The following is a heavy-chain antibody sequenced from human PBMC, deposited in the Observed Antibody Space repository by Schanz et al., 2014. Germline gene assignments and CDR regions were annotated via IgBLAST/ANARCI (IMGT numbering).Heavy chain of an antibody. D-gene: IGHD1-1*01. CDR1: GGSISSGGYY. J-gene: IGHJ2*01. V-gene: IGHV4-31*03. Sequence: QVQLQESGPGLVKPSQTLSLTCTVSGGSISSGGYYWSWIRQHPGKGLEWIGYIYYSGSTYYNPSLKRRVPISLDTSKNQFSLTLTSLTAADTAVYYCARDTTWRLDLWGRGTLVTVSS. CDR3: ARDTTWRLDL. CDR2: IYYSGST.